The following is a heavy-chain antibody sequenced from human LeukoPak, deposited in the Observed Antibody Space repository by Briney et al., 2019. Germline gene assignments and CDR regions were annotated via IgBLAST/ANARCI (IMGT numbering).Heavy chain of an antibody. CDR2: IYYSGST. CDR3: ASSSSSSWFFDY. D-gene: IGHD2-2*01. V-gene: IGHV4-39*07. Sequence: SETLSLTCTVSGGSISSSTYYWGWIRQPPGKGLEWIGSIYYSGSTNYNPSLKSRVTISIDTSNNHCSLKLSSVTAADTAVYFCASSSSSSWFFDYWGQGTLVTVSS. J-gene: IGHJ4*02. CDR1: GGSISSSTYY.